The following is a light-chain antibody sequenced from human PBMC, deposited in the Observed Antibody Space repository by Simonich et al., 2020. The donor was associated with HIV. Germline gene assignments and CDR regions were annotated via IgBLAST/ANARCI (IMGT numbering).Light chain of an antibody. J-gene: IGKJ2*01. CDR1: QSVSSN. CDR2: GAS. Sequence: EIVMTQSPATLSVSPGERATLSCRANQSVSSNLAWYQQKPGQAPRLLIYGASTRATGIPARFSGSGSGTEFTLTISSLQSEDFAVYYCQQYGSSPQTFGQGTKLEIK. V-gene: IGKV3-15*01. CDR3: QQYGSSPQT.